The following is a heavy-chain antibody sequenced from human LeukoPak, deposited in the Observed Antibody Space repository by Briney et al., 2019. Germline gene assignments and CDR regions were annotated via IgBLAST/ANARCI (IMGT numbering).Heavy chain of an antibody. CDR2: INHSGST. J-gene: IGHJ4*02. D-gene: IGHD2-2*01. CDR1: GGSFSGYY. Sequence: SETLSLTCAVYGGSFSGYYWSWIRQPPGKGLEWIGEINHSGSTNYNPSLKSRVTISVDTSKDQFSLKLSSVTAADTAVYYCARQIVVVPAATFDYWGQGTLVTVSS. V-gene: IGHV4-34*01. CDR3: ARQIVVVPAATFDY.